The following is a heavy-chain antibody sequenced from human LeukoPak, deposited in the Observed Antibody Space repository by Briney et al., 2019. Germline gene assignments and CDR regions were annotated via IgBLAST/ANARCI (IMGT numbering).Heavy chain of an antibody. CDR3: ARLTNGGSYYGNFDY. CDR2: IYPGDSDT. CDR1: GYSFTSYW. Sequence: GESLKISCQGSGYSFTSYWIGWVRQMPGKGLEWMGIIYPGDSDTRYSPSFQGQVTISADKSISTAYLQWSSLKASDTAMYYCARLTNGGSYYGNFDYWGQGTLVTVSS. J-gene: IGHJ4*02. V-gene: IGHV5-51*01. D-gene: IGHD1-26*01.